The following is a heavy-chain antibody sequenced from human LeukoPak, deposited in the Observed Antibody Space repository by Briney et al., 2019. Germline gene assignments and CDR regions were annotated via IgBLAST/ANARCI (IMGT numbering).Heavy chain of an antibody. CDR2: ISYDGSNK. J-gene: IGHJ4*02. V-gene: IGHV3-30*01. CDR1: GFTFSSYA. Sequence: GGSLRLSCAASGFTFSSYAMHWVRQAPGKGLEWVAAISYDGSNKYYADSVKGRFTISRDNSKNTLYLQMNSLRAEDTAVYYCARAVLSYYDILTGYPDYWGQGTLVTVSS. CDR3: ARAVLSYYDILTGYPDY. D-gene: IGHD3-9*01.